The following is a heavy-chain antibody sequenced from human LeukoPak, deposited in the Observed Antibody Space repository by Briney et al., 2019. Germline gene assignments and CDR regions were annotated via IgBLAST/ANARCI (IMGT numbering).Heavy chain of an antibody. CDR1: GYTFTGYY. V-gene: IGHV1-2*02. CDR3: ARGPETAAGNYYYYYYMDV. J-gene: IGHJ6*03. Sequence: GASVKVSCKASGYTFTGYYMHWVRQAPGQGLEWMGWINPNSGGTNYAQKFQGRVTMTRDTSISTAYMELSRLRSEDTAVYYCARGPETAAGNYYYYYYMDVWGKGTTVTISS. D-gene: IGHD6-13*01. CDR2: INPNSGGT.